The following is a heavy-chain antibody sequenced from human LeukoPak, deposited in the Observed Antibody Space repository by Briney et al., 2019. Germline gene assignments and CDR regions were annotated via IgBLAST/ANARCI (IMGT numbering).Heavy chain of an antibody. CDR3: ARRGGLQLVRGNFQH. Sequence: PSETLSLTCTVSGGSISSSSYYWGWIRQPPGKGLEWIGSIYYSGSTNYNPSLKSRVTISVDTSKNQFSLKLSSVTAADTAVYYCARRGGLQLVRGNFQHWGQGTLVTVSS. CDR1: GGSISSSSYY. J-gene: IGHJ1*01. V-gene: IGHV4-39*07. D-gene: IGHD6-6*01. CDR2: IYYSGST.